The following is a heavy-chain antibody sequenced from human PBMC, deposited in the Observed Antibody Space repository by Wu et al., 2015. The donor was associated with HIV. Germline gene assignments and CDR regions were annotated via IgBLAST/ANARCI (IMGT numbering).Heavy chain of an antibody. CDR1: GYTFSSYD. J-gene: IGHJ6*02. D-gene: IGHD6-13*01. CDR2: MNPNSGNT. Sequence: QVQLVQSGAEVKKPGASVKVSCKASGYTFSSYDINWVRQATGQGLEWMGWMNPNSGNTGYAQKFQGRVTMTRKTSISTAYMELSSLRSEDTAVYYCARGTLVIAAAGTWLDDYVGMDVWGQGTTVTVSS. V-gene: IGHV1-8*01. CDR3: ARGTLVIAAAGTWLDDYVGMDV.